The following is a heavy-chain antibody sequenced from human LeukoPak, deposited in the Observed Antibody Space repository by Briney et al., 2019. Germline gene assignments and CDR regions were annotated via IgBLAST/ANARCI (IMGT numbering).Heavy chain of an antibody. CDR1: GYSISDGYY. CDR3: ARLTTDSGYTTIDH. D-gene: IGHD5-12*01. J-gene: IGHJ4*02. V-gene: IGHV4-38-2*02. Sequence: KPSETLSLTCTVSGYSISDGYYWGWIRQPPGKGLEWIGRVYHGGATYYKSSLNSRVTISVDTSKNQFSLKLTSVTAADTAVYYCARLTTDSGYTTIDHWGQGTLVTVSS. CDR2: VYHGGAT.